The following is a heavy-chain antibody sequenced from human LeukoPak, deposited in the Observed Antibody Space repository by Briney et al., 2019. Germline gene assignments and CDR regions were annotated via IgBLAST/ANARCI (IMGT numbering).Heavy chain of an antibody. CDR1: GFTFSSYW. V-gene: IGHV3-7*01. J-gene: IGHJ3*02. CDR2: IQEDGSEK. CDR3: ARGGPKGAFDI. Sequence: GGSLRLSYAASGFTFSSYWMTWVRQAPGKGLEWVVNIQEDGSEKYYVDSVKGRFTISRDNAKNSVYLQMDSLRAEDTAVYYCARGGPKGAFDIWGQGTMVTVSS. D-gene: IGHD3/OR15-3a*01.